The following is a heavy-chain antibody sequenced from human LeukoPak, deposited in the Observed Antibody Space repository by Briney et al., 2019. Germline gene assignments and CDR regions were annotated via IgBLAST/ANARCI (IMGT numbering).Heavy chain of an antibody. CDR1: GDSISTYY. J-gene: IGHJ3*02. Sequence: PSETLSLTCTVSGDSISTYYWSWIRQPPGKGLEWIAYIDYRGSTTYNPSLRSRVTISVDTSKNQFSLKLSSVTAADTAVYYCARERAEYYYDSSGYSEAFDIWGQGTMVTVSS. D-gene: IGHD3-22*01. CDR2: IDYRGST. V-gene: IGHV4-59*01. CDR3: ARERAEYYYDSSGYSEAFDI.